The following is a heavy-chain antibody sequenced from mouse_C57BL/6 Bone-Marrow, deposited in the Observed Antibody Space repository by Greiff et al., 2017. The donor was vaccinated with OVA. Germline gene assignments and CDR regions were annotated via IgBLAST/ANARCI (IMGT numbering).Heavy chain of an antibody. CDR3: ARFLNYYGSSYGWYFDV. J-gene: IGHJ1*03. V-gene: IGHV1-64*01. CDR1: GYTFTSYW. D-gene: IGHD1-1*01. CDR2: IHPNSGST. Sequence: QVQLQQPGAELVKPGASVKLSCKASGYTFTSYWMHWVKQRPGQGLEWIGMIHPNSGSTNYNEKFKSKATLTVDKSSSTAYMQLSSLTSEDSAVYYWARFLNYYGSSYGWYFDVWGTGTTVTVSS.